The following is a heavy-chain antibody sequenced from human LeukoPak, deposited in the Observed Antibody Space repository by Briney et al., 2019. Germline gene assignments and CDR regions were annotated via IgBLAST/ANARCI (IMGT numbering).Heavy chain of an antibody. Sequence: PSETLSLTCTVSGGSISSSSYYWGWIRQPPGKGLEWIGSIYYSGSTYYNPSLKSRVTISVDTSKNQFSLNLSSVTAADTAVYYCASLYYDSSVYTQFAYFDYWAKETLATFPS. J-gene: IGHJ4*02. CDR3: ASLYYDSSVYTQFAYFDY. CDR2: IYYSGST. D-gene: IGHD3-22*01. V-gene: IGHV4-39*01. CDR1: GGSISSSSYY.